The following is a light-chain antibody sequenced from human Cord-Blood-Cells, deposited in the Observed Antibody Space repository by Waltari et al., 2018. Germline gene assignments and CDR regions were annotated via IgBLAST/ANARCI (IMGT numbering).Light chain of an antibody. J-gene: IGLJ1*01. CDR2: EVS. V-gene: IGLV2-14*01. CDR1: SSDVGGYNY. CDR3: SSYTSSSTPYYV. Sequence: QSALTQPASVSGSPGQSITISCTGTSSDVGGYNYVSWYQQHPGKAPKLMIYEVSNRPSGVSNRFSGSKSGNTASLTISGLQAEDEADYYCSSYTSSSTPYYVVGTGTKVTVL.